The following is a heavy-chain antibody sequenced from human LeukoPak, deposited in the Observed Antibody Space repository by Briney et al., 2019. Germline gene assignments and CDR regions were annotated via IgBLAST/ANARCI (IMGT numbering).Heavy chain of an antibody. J-gene: IGHJ6*02. V-gene: IGHV4-59*01. D-gene: IGHD6-19*01. CDR3: ARWGSGWDYYYYGMDV. Sequence: SETLSLTCTVSGGSISSYYWSWIRQPPGKGLEWIGYIYYSGSTNYNPSLKSRVTISVDTSKNQFSLKLSSVTAADTAVYYCARWGSGWDYYYYGMDVWGQGTTVTVSS. CDR1: GGSISSYY. CDR2: IYYSGST.